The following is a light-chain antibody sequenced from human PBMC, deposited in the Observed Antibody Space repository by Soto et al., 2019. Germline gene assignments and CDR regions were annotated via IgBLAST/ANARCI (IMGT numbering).Light chain of an antibody. J-gene: IGKJ2*01. V-gene: IGKV3-15*01. CDR2: GAS. CDR3: QRYNNWPRT. CDR1: QSVRSN. Sequence: EIGMTQSPATLSVSPGDRATLSCRASQSVRSNLAWYQQQPGQAPRLLIYGASTRAIGIPARFSGSGSGTEFTLTISSLQSEDFALYYCQRYNNWPRTFGQGTKLEIK.